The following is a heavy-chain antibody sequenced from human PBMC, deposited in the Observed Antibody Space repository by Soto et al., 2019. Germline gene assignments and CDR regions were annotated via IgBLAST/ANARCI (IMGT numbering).Heavy chain of an antibody. Sequence: ASVKVSCKASGYTFTSYAMHWVRQAPGQRLEWMGWINAGNGSTKYSQKFQGRVTITRDTSASTAYMELSSLRSEDTAVYYCARGPHRIAVYGMDVWGQGTTVTVSS. V-gene: IGHV1-3*01. J-gene: IGHJ6*02. CDR2: INAGNGST. D-gene: IGHD6-19*01. CDR3: ARGPHRIAVYGMDV. CDR1: GYTFTSYA.